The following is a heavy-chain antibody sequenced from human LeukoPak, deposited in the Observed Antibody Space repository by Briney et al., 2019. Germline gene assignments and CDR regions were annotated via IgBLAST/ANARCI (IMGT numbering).Heavy chain of an antibody. V-gene: IGHV1-69*13. CDR1: GGTFSNSA. CDR2: IIPIFGTA. CDR3: ASGSSWFELHY. J-gene: IGHJ4*02. D-gene: IGHD6-13*01. Sequence: SVKVSCKASGGTFSNSAISWVRQAPGQGLEWMGGIIPIFGTANYAQKFQGRVTITADESTSTAYMELSSLRSEDTAVYYCASGSSWFELHYWGQGTLVTVSS.